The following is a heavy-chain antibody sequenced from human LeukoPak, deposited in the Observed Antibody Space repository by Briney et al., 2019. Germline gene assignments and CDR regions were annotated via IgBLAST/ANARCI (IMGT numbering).Heavy chain of an antibody. CDR3: ASAMIVVVIPFDY. D-gene: IGHD3-22*01. V-gene: IGHV3-30*02. CDR2: IRYDGSNK. J-gene: IGHJ4*02. CDR1: GFTFSSYG. Sequence: PGGSLRLSCAASGFTFSSYGMHWVRQAPGKGLEWVAFIRYDGSNKYYADSVKGRFTISRDNSKNTLYLQMNSLRAEDTAVYYCASAMIVVVIPFDYWGQGTLVTVSS.